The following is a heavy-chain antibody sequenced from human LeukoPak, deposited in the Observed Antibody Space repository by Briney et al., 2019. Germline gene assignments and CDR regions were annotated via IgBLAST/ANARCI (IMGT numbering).Heavy chain of an antibody. CDR3: ARGIITMVRGVIITKGNWFDP. V-gene: IGHV4-34*01. Sequence: PSETLSLTCAVYGGSFSGYYWSWIRQPPGKGLEWIGEINHSGSTNYNPSLKSRVTISVDTSKNQFSLKLGSVTAADTAVYYCARGIITMVRGVIITKGNWFDPWGQGTLVTVSS. CDR2: INHSGST. D-gene: IGHD3-10*01. J-gene: IGHJ5*02. CDR1: GGSFSGYY.